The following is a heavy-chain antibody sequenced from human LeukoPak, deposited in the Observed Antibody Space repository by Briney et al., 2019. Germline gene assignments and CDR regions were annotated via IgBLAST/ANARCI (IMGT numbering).Heavy chain of an antibody. D-gene: IGHD4-17*01. CDR2: INHSGST. V-gene: IGHV4-34*01. CDR1: GGSFSGYY. CDR3: ARPYGDYVWFGAFDI. Sequence: SETLSLTCAVYGGSFSGYYWSWIRQPPGKGLEWIGEINHSGSTNYNPSLKSRVTIPVDTSKNQFSLKLSSVTAADTAVYYCARPYGDYVWFGAFDIWGQGTMVTVSS. J-gene: IGHJ3*02.